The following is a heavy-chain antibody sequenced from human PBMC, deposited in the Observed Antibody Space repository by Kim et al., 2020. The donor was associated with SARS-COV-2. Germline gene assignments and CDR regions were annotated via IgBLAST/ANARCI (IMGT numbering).Heavy chain of an antibody. V-gene: IGHV3-23*01. Sequence: GGSLRLSCAASGFTFSSYAMSWVRQAPGKGLEWVSAISGSGGSTYYADSVKGRFTISRDNSKNTLYLQMNSLRAEDTAVYYCAKDSPVYYDSSGYYYGHFDYWGQGTLVTVSS. J-gene: IGHJ4*02. CDR3: AKDSPVYYDSSGYYYGHFDY. CDR1: GFTFSSYA. CDR2: ISGSGGST. D-gene: IGHD3-22*01.